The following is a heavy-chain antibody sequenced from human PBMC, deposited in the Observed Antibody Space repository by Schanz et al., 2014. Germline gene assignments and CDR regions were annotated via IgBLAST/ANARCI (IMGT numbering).Heavy chain of an antibody. V-gene: IGHV3-7*01. D-gene: IGHD7-27*01. J-gene: IGHJ4*02. Sequence: VQLVQSGGGVVQPGGSLRLSCGASGFTFSAHAMSWVRQAPGEGLEWVANIKQDGSEKYYVDSVKGRFTISRDNAKNSLYLQMNSLRPEDTAVYYCAKYGGELGVSFEYWGQGTLVTVSS. CDR3: AKYGGELGVSFEY. CDR2: IKQDGSEK. CDR1: GFTFSAHA.